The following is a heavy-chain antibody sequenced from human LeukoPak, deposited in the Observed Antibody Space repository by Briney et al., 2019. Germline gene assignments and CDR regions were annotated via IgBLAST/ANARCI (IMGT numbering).Heavy chain of an antibody. CDR3: ARQTGSGLFILP. CDR2: IYYSGST. D-gene: IGHD3/OR15-3a*01. J-gene: IGHJ4*02. CDR1: GGSISNYY. V-gene: IGHV4-59*01. Sequence: SETLSLTCTVSGGSISNYYWSWIRQPPGKGREGIGYIYYSGSTNYNPSLKSRVTISVDTSKNQFSLKLSSVTAADTAVYYCARQTGSGLFILPGGQGTLVTVSS.